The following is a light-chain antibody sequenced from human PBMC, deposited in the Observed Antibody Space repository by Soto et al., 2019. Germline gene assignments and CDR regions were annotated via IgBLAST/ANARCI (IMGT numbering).Light chain of an antibody. CDR1: QSVSSSY. J-gene: IGKJ2*01. CDR3: QQYGSSPYT. Sequence: EIVLTQSPGTLSLSPGERATLSCRASQSVSSSYLAWYQQKPGQAPRLFIYGASSRATGIQDRFSGSGSGTNFTLTISRLEPEDFAVYYCQQYGSSPYTFGQGTKLEIK. V-gene: IGKV3-20*01. CDR2: GAS.